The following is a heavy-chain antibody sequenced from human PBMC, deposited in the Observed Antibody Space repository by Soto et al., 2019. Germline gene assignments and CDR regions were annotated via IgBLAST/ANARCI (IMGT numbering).Heavy chain of an antibody. CDR2: INPNGGST. CDR3: ARSSRGFYGIIIEGTNWFAA. V-gene: IGHV1-46*01. D-gene: IGHD3-16*02. Sequence: QVRMVQSGAEVKAPGASVTVSCKAPGDTFTSYYMHWVRQAPGHGLEWMGVINPNGGSTRFAQKFQARFTMTMDTATSTVYMELRGVTSEDTAFYYCARSSRGFYGIIIEGTNWFAAWGQGTLVTVSS. J-gene: IGHJ5*02. CDR1: GDTFTSYY.